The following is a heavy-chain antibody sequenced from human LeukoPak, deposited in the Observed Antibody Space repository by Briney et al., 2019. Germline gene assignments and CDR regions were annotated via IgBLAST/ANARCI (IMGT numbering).Heavy chain of an antibody. V-gene: IGHV3-23*01. CDR3: AKVDGDYYDSSGPFDY. D-gene: IGHD3-22*01. CDR2: ISGSGRSR. Sequence: GGSLRLSCAASGFTFSSYAMSWVRQAPGKGLEWVSAISGSGRSRYYADSVKGRFTISRDSSNNTLYVQMNSLRAEDTAVYYCAKVDGDYYDSSGPFDYWGHGTLVTVSS. CDR1: GFTFSSYA. J-gene: IGHJ4*01.